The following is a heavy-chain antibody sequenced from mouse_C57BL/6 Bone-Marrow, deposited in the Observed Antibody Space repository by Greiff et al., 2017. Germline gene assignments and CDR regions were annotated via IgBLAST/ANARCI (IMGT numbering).Heavy chain of an antibody. V-gene: IGHV1-81*01. J-gene: IGHJ3*01. CDR3: ARSEDGYYVAWFAY. D-gene: IGHD2-3*01. CDR1: GYTFTSYG. Sequence: VQLQQSGAELARPGASVKLSCKASGYTFTSYGISWVKQRTGQGLEWIGEIYPRSGNTYYNEKFKGKATLTADKSSSPAYMELRSLTSDDSAVYFCARSEDGYYVAWFAYWGQGTLVTVSA. CDR2: IYPRSGNT.